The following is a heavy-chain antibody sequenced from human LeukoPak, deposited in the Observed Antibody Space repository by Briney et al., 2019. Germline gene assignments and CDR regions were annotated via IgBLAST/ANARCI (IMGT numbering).Heavy chain of an antibody. CDR2: IKQDGSEK. CDR3: ARGLRYFDWLWDY. Sequence: GGSLRLSCAASGFTFSSYWRSWVRQAPGKGLEWVANIKQDGSEKYYVDSVKGRFTISRDNAKNSLYLQMNSLRAEDTAVYYCARGLRYFDWLWDYWGQGTLVTVSS. V-gene: IGHV3-7*04. D-gene: IGHD3-9*01. J-gene: IGHJ4*02. CDR1: GFTFSSYW.